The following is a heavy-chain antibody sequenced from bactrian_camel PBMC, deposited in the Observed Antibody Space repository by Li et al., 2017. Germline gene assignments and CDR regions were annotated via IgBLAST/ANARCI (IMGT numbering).Heavy chain of an antibody. V-gene: IGHV3S53*01. Sequence: HVQLVESGGGEVQAGGSLRLSCAASGNTQRYHCMGWFRQGPGKDREGVAAIDTTGSTRYTASVKGRFTISRDNAKNTLYLEMSNLKPEDTGKYYCAAVSCFRLVSGDWEFDYWGQGTQVTVS. J-gene: IGHJ4*01. CDR3: AAVSCFRLVSGDWEFDY. CDR2: IDTTGST. CDR1: GNTQRYHC. D-gene: IGHD2*01.